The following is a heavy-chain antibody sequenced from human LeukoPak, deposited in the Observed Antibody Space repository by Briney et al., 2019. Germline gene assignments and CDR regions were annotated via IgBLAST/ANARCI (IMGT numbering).Heavy chain of an antibody. J-gene: IGHJ4*02. CDR3: ARNEYETLDY. V-gene: IGHV3-33*01. CDR2: IWYDGSNK. Sequence: PGRSLRLSCAASGFTFSNYGMHWVRQAPGKGLEWVALIWYDGSNKYYADSVQGRFIISRDNSKNTLYLQMNSLRAEDTALYYCARNEYETLDYWGQGTLVTVSS. CDR1: GFTFSNYG. D-gene: IGHD2/OR15-2a*01.